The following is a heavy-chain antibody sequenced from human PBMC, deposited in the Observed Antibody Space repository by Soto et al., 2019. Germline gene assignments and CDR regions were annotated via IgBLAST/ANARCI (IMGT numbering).Heavy chain of an antibody. Sequence: QVLLVQSGAEVKKPGSSVKVSCKASGGTFSSYTISWVRQAPGQGLEWMGRIIPILGIANYAQKFQGRVTITADKSTSTAYMELSSLRSEDTAVYYCARDGGPYSYYFDYWGQGTLVTVSS. V-gene: IGHV1-69*08. D-gene: IGHD2-21*01. CDR3: ARDGGPYSYYFDY. J-gene: IGHJ4*02. CDR2: IIPILGIA. CDR1: GGTFSSYT.